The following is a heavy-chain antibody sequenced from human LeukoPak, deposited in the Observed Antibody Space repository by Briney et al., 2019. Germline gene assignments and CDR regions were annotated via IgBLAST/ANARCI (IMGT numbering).Heavy chain of an antibody. Sequence: ASVKVSFKASGYTFTSYVINWVRQATGQGLEWMGWMNPNIGNTGYAQKFQGRVSITRNTSISTAYMELSSLRSEDTAVYYCARGGTRRYWFDPWGQGTLVTVSS. CDR2: MNPNIGNT. J-gene: IGHJ5*02. CDR1: GYTFTSYV. D-gene: IGHD1-7*01. CDR3: ARGGTRRYWFDP. V-gene: IGHV1-8*03.